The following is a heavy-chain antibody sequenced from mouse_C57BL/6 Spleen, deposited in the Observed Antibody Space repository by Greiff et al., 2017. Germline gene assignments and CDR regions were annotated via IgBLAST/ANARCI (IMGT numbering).Heavy chain of an antibody. V-gene: IGHV1-82*01. CDR2: IYPGDGDT. CDR1: GYAFSSSW. D-gene: IGHD1-1*01. J-gene: IGHJ4*01. Sequence: QVQLQQSGPELVKPGASVKISCKASGYAFSSSWMNWVKQRPGKGLEWIGRIYPGDGDTNYNGKFKGKATLTADKSSSTAYMQLSSLTSEDSAVYFCASLFITTVRDAMDYWGQGTSVTVSS. CDR3: ASLFITTVRDAMDY.